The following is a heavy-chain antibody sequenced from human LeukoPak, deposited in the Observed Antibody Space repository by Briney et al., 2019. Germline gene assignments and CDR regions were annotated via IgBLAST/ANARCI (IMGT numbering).Heavy chain of an antibody. CDR2: INWNGGST. CDR3: AREGRYYVSGSHRDGFDI. J-gene: IGHJ3*02. CDR1: GFTFDDYG. Sequence: GGSLRLSCAASGFTFDDYGMSWVRQAPGKGLEWVSGINWNGGSTGYADSVKGRFTISRDNAKNSLYLQMNSLTAEDTAIYYCAREGRYYVSGSHRDGFDIWGQGTMVTVSS. D-gene: IGHD3-10*01. V-gene: IGHV3-20*04.